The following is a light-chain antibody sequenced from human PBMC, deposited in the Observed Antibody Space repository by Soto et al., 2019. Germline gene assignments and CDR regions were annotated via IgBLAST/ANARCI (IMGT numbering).Light chain of an antibody. CDR2: GVS. CDR1: QSVDSSF. Sequence: EVVLTQSPVTLSLSPGDSATLSCRASQSVDSSFLAWYQQKPGQAPRLLIYGVSSRATNIPARFSGSGSGTEFTLTISSLQSEDFAVYYCQQYFNWPPLTFGGGTKVEIK. J-gene: IGKJ4*01. CDR3: QQYFNWPPLT. V-gene: IGKV3-15*01.